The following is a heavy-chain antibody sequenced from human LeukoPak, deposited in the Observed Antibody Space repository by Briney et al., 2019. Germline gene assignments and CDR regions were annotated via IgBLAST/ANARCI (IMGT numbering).Heavy chain of an antibody. V-gene: IGHV4-34*01. D-gene: IGHD3-3*01. J-gene: IGHJ4*02. CDR2: MNHSGSA. CDR3: ARAPNYDFWSGYLDY. CDR1: GGSFSGYY. Sequence: SETLSLTCAVYGGSFSGYYWTWIRQPPGKGLEWIGEMNHSGSANYNPSLKSRVIISVDTSKNHFSLKLSSVTAADTAVYYCARAPNYDFWSGYLDYWGQGTLVTVSS.